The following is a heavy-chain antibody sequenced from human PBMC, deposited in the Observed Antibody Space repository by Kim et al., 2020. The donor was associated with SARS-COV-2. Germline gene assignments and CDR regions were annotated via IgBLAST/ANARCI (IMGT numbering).Heavy chain of an antibody. D-gene: IGHD3-10*01. CDR3: ARSYGSGSYPY. J-gene: IGHJ4*02. CDR2: P. V-gene: IGHV7-4-1*02. Sequence: PTYAQGFTGRFVFSLDTSVSTAYLQISSLKAEDTAVYYCARSYGSGSYPYWGQGTLVTVSS.